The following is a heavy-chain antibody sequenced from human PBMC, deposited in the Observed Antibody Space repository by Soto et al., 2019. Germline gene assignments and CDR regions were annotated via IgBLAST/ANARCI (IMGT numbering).Heavy chain of an antibody. CDR2: IYYSGST. V-gene: IGHV4-39*07. CDR3: ARVPDR. Sequence: SETLSLTCTVSGGSISSSSYYWGWIRQPPGKGLEWLGSIYYSGSTYYTPSLKSRVTISVDASRNQFSLRLSSVTAADTDVYYCARVPDRWRQGTLPTASS. J-gene: IGHJ5*02. CDR1: GGSISSSSYY.